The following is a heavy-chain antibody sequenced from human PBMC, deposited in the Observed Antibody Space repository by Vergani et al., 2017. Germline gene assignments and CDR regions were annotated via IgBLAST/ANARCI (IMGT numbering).Heavy chain of an antibody. CDR3: ARSSYXGSGSYYYYYGMDV. V-gene: IGHV1-69*09. CDR2: IIPILGIA. D-gene: IGHD3-10*01. J-gene: IGHJ6*02. CDR1: GYTFTSYD. Sequence: QVQLVQSGAEVKKPGASVKVSCKASGYTFTSYDINWVRQATGQGLEWMGRIIPILGIANYAQKFQGRVTITADKSTSTAYMELSSLRSEDTAVYYCARSSYXGSGSYYYYYGMDVWGQGTTVTVSS.